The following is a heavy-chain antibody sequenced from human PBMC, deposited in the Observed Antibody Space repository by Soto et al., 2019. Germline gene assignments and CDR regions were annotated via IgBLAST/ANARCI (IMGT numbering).Heavy chain of an antibody. CDR1: GFTVSSNY. D-gene: IGHD4-4*01. CDR2: IYSGGST. J-gene: IGHJ6*03. CDR3: ARDVLPPGYCNYYRYYYYMDV. V-gene: IGHV3-66*01. Sequence: GGSLRLSCAASGFTVSSNYMSWVRQAPGKGLEWVSVIYSGGSTYYADSVKGRFTISRDNSKNTLYLQMNSLRAEDTAVYYCARDVLPPGYCNYYRYYYYMDVWGKGTTVTVSS.